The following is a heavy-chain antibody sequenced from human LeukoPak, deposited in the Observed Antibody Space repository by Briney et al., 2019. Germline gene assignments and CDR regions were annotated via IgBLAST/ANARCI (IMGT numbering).Heavy chain of an antibody. CDR1: GGSISSSGYY. Sequence: SETLSLTCTVSGGSISSSGYYWSWIRQHPGKGLEWIGYIYYSGSTYYNPSLKSRVTISVDTSKNQFSLKLSSVTAADTAVYYCAREGYYGSGTQGNFDCWGQGTLVTVSS. CDR3: AREGYYGSGTQGNFDC. V-gene: IGHV4-31*03. J-gene: IGHJ4*02. CDR2: IYYSGST. D-gene: IGHD3-10*01.